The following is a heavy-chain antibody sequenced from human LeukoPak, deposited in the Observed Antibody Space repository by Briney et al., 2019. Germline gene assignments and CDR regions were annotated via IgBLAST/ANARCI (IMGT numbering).Heavy chain of an antibody. CDR1: DGSISSYY. J-gene: IGHJ4*02. D-gene: IGHD2-15*01. Sequence: SETLSLTCTVSDGSISSYYWSWIRQPAGKGLEWIGRIYTSGSTNYNPSLKSRVTMSVDTSKNQLSLKLSSVTAADTAVYYCAWNYCSGGSCYSGFDYWGQGALVTVSS. V-gene: IGHV4-4*07. CDR3: AWNYCSGGSCYSGFDY. CDR2: IYTSGST.